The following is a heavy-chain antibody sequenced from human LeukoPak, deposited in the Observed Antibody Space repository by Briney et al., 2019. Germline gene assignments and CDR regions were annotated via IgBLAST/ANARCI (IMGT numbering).Heavy chain of an antibody. V-gene: IGHV5-51*01. D-gene: IGHD6-13*01. CDR1: GYSFSSHW. CDR2: IYPYDSDT. Sequence: GESLKISCKGSGYSFSSHWIGWVRQMPGKGLEWMGIIYPYDSDTRYSPSFQGQVTISADKSISTAYLQWSSLKVSDTAMYYCARSATLGIAAAGNPSGFDPWGQGTLVTVSS. J-gene: IGHJ5*02. CDR3: ARSATLGIAAAGNPSGFDP.